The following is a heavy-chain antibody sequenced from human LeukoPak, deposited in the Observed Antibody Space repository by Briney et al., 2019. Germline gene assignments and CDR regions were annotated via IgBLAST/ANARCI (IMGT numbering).Heavy chain of an antibody. CDR3: ARDRCSSTSCYYWYFDL. D-gene: IGHD2-2*01. CDR1: GGSISSYY. Sequence: SETLSLTRTVSGGSISSYYWNWIRQPLGKGLEWIGYIYYSGSTNYNPSLKSRVTISVDTSKNQFSLKLSSVTAADTAVYYCARDRCSSTSCYYWYFDLWGRGTLVTVSS. J-gene: IGHJ2*01. V-gene: IGHV4-59*01. CDR2: IYYSGST.